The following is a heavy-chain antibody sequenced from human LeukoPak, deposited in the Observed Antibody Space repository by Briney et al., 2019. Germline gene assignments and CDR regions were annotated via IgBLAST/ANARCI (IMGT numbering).Heavy chain of an antibody. CDR2: INPSGGST. J-gene: IGHJ5*02. D-gene: IGHD2-15*01. CDR1: GYTFTSYY. V-gene: IGHV1-46*01. CDR3: ARAVGDCSGGSCYVRGRDWFDP. Sequence: ASVTVSCKASGYTFTSYYMHWVRQAPGQGLEWMGIINPSGGSTSYAQKFQGRVTMTRDMSTSTVYMELSSLRSEDTAVYYCARAVGDCSGGSCYVRGRDWFDPWGQGTLVTVSS.